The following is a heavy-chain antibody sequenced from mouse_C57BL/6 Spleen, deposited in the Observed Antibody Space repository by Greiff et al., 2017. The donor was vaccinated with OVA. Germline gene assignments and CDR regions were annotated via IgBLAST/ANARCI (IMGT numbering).Heavy chain of an antibody. CDR2: ISSGSSTI. Sequence: DVMLVESGGGLVKPGGSLKLSCAASGFTFSDYGMHWVRQAPEKGLEWVAYISSGSSTIYYADTVKGRFTISRDNAKNTLFLQMTSLRSEDTAMYYCARPYYGNYDWFAYWGQGTLVTVSA. CDR3: ARPYYGNYDWFAY. CDR1: GFTFSDYG. V-gene: IGHV5-17*01. D-gene: IGHD2-10*01. J-gene: IGHJ3*01.